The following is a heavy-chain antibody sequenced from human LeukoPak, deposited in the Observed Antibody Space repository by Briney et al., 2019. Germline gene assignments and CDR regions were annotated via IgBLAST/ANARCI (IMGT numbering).Heavy chain of an antibody. V-gene: IGHV4-59*01. CDR2: IYYSGST. CDR3: ARMPVGSGSYYPFDY. J-gene: IGHJ4*02. CDR1: GGSISSYY. D-gene: IGHD3-10*01. Sequence: SETLSLTCTVSGGSISSYYWSWIRQPPEKGLEWIGYIYYSGSTNYNPSLKSRVTISVDTSKNQFSLKLSSVTAADTAVYYCARMPVGSGSYYPFDYWGQGTLVTVSS.